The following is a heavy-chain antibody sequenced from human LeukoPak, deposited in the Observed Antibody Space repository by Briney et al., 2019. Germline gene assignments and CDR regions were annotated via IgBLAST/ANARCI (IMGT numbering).Heavy chain of an antibody. CDR2: IYYSGST. D-gene: IGHD5-24*01. Sequence: SETLSLTCTVSGGSISSGGSQWSWIRQHPGKGLEWIGYIYYSGSTHYNPSLKSRVTISVDTSKNQFSLNLSSVTAADTAVYYCARGHGDGYNYRGYYFDSRGQGTLVTVSS. V-gene: IGHV4-31*03. CDR1: GGSISSGGSQ. CDR3: ARGHGDGYNYRGYYFDS. J-gene: IGHJ4*02.